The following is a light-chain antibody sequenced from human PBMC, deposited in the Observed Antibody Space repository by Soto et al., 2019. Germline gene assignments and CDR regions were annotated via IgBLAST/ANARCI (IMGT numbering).Light chain of an antibody. CDR3: QQRSNWPL. CDR2: DAS. Sequence: EILLTQSPATLSLSPGERATLSYRASQSVSSYLAWYQQKPGQAPRLLIYDASNRATGIPARFSGSGSGTDFTLTISSLEPEDFAVYYCQQRSNWPLFGGGTKVDIK. V-gene: IGKV3-11*01. CDR1: QSVSSY. J-gene: IGKJ4*01.